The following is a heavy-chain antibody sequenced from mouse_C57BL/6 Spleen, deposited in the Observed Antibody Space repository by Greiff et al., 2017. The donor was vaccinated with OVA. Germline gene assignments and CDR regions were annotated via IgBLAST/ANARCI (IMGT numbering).Heavy chain of an antibody. D-gene: IGHD2-5*01. CDR2: IDPETGGT. CDR1: GYTFTDYE. V-gene: IGHV1-15*01. J-gene: IGHJ2*01. CDR3: TRGDYSNYFDY. Sequence: QVQLQQSGAELVRPGASVTLSCKASGYTFTDYEMHWVKQTPVHGLEWIGAIDPETGGTAYNQKFKGKAILTADKSSSTAYMELRSLTSEDSAVYYCTRGDYSNYFDYWGQGTTLTVSS.